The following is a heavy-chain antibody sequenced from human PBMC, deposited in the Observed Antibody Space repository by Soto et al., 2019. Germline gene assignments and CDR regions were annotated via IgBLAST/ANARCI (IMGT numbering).Heavy chain of an antibody. Sequence: QVQLQESGPGLVKPSQTLSLTCTVSGGYISSGGYFWNWIRQHPGKGLEWIGYIYYSGVTYYNPSLKSRVTISVDTSKNQFSLRLSSVTAADTAVYYCAREPSIWGQGTLVTVSS. CDR1: GGYISSGGYF. CDR3: AREPSI. CDR2: IYYSGVT. J-gene: IGHJ4*02. V-gene: IGHV4-31*03.